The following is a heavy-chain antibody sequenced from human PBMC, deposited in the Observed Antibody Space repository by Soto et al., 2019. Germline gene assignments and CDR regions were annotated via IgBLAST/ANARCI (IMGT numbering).Heavy chain of an antibody. CDR1: GLTFSSSS. V-gene: IGHV3-30-3*01. Sequence: QVQLVQSGGGVVQTGNSLRLSCTVSGLTFSSSSVHWVRQAPGKGLEWVAVISENGDRQYSTDSVRGRFLVSRDTFNTTIYLQMNSLRPEDTGEYFCARRLAPSVSALGYWGQGALVTVSS. J-gene: IGHJ4*02. CDR3: ARRLAPSVSALGY. D-gene: IGHD1-26*01. CDR2: ISENGDRQ.